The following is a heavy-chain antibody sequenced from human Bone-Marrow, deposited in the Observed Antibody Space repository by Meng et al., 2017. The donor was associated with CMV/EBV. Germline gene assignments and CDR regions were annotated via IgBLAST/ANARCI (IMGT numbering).Heavy chain of an antibody. CDR3: SRHHLPYYDFWSGYYRGLGFDP. Sequence: KVSCKGSGYSFTSYWIGGVRQMPGKGLEWMGIIYPGDSDTRYSPSFQGQVTISADKSISTAYLQWSSLKASDTAMYYCSRHHLPYYDFWSGYYRGLGFDPWGQGTLVTVSS. J-gene: IGHJ5*02. V-gene: IGHV5-51*01. CDR1: GYSFTSYW. D-gene: IGHD3-3*01. CDR2: IYPGDSDT.